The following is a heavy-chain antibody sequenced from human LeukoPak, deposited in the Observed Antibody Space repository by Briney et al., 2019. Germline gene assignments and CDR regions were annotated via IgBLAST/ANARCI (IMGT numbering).Heavy chain of an antibody. Sequence: GGSLRLSCAASGFTFSSYAMSWVRQAPGKGLEWVSAISGSGGSTYYADSVKGRFTISRDNSKNTLYLQMNSPRAEDTAVYYCAKVYDFWSGYWSYWGQGTLVTVSS. V-gene: IGHV3-23*01. CDR2: ISGSGGST. CDR3: AKVYDFWSGYWSY. J-gene: IGHJ4*02. D-gene: IGHD3-3*01. CDR1: GFTFSSYA.